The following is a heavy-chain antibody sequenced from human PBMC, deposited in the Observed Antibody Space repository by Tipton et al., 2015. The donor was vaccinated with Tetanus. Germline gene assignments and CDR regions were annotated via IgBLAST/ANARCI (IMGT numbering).Heavy chain of an antibody. Sequence: VQLVQSGGEVKKPGESLKISCKGSGYIFNSYWIGWVRQKPGKGLEWVGIIYPGDSDTRYSPSFQGQVTISVDKSINTAYLQWSSLKASDTSMFYCARAHCTDGVCNFDFWGQGALVTVAS. CDR3: ARAHCTDGVCNFDF. CDR1: GYIFNSYW. V-gene: IGHV5-51*01. D-gene: IGHD2-8*01. CDR2: IYPGDSDT. J-gene: IGHJ4*02.